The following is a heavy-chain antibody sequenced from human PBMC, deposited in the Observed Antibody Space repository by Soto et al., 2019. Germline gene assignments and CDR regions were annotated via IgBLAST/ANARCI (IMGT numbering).Heavy chain of an antibody. Sequence: LXLTFAFSGGSISSSNWWSWVRQPPGKGLEWIGEIYHSGSTNYNPSLKSRVTISVDKSKNQFSLKLSSVTAEDTAVYYCATYLPDSSSWSWGQGTLVTVYS. J-gene: IGHJ4*02. CDR2: IYHSGST. CDR1: GGSISSSNW. V-gene: IGHV4-4*02. D-gene: IGHD6-13*01. CDR3: ATYLPDSSSWS.